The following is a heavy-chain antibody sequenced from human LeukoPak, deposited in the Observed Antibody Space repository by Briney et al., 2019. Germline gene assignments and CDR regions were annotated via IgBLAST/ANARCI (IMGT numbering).Heavy chain of an antibody. CDR1: GFTFRSYW. CDR2: IKQDGSEK. D-gene: IGHD3-16*01. J-gene: IGHJ5*02. V-gene: IGHV3-7*01. Sequence: GGSLRLSCAASGFTFRSYWMSWVRQPPGKGLEWVANIKQDGSEKYYVDSVRGRFTISRDNAKNSVYLQMSSLRAEDTAVYYCARDGAPFHSWGPGTLVTVSS. CDR3: ARDGAPFHS.